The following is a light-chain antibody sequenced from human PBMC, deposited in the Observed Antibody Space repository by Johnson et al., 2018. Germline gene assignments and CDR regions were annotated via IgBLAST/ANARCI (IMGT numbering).Light chain of an antibody. Sequence: QSVLTQPPSVSAAPGQKVTISCSGSSSNIGNNYVSWYQQLPGTAPKLLIYENNKRPSGIPDRFSGSKSGTSATLCITGLQTGDEADYYCGTWDSSLSAGNVFGTGTQVTVL. CDR2: ENN. J-gene: IGLJ1*01. CDR3: GTWDSSLSAGNV. V-gene: IGLV1-51*02. CDR1: SSNIGNNY.